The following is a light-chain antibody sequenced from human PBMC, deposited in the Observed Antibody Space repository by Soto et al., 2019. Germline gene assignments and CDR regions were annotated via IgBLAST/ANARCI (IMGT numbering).Light chain of an antibody. CDR2: AAS. CDR1: QSVSGN. Sequence: EIVMTQSPATLSVSPGERATLSCRASQSVSGNLAWYQQQPGQAPWLLIYAASTRATGIPARFSGSGSGTEFTLTICSLQSEDFAVYYCQQYNTWPPITFGPGNKVDIK. V-gene: IGKV3-15*01. J-gene: IGKJ3*01. CDR3: QQYNTWPPIT.